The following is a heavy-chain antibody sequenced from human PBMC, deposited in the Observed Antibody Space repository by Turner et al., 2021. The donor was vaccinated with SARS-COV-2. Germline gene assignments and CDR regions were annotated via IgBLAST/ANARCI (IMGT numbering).Heavy chain of an antibody. J-gene: IGHJ6*03. CDR1: GFTFSGYG. Sequence: QVQLVESGGGVVQPGRSLRLSCAAPGFTFSGYGMHWVRQAPGKGLEWVAVIWYDGSNKYYADSVKGRFTISRDNSKNTLYLQMSSLRAEDTAVYYCARARYGSGSFLGYYMDVWGKGTTVTVSS. CDR2: IWYDGSNK. V-gene: IGHV3-33*08. CDR3: ARARYGSGSFLGYYMDV. D-gene: IGHD3-10*01.